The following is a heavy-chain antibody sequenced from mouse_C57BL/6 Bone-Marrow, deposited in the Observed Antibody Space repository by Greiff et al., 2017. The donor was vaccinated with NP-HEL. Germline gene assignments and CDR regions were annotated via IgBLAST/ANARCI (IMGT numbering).Heavy chain of an antibody. J-gene: IGHJ1*03. V-gene: IGHV2-2*01. Sequence: VMLVESGPGLVQPSQSLSITCTVSGFSLTSYGVHWVRQSPGKGLEWLGVIWSGGSTDYNAAFISRLSISKDNSNSQVFFKMNSLQADDTAIYYCASSNWDWYFDVWGTGTTVTVSS. CDR3: ASSNWDWYFDV. CDR1: GFSLTSYG. CDR2: IWSGGST. D-gene: IGHD4-1*01.